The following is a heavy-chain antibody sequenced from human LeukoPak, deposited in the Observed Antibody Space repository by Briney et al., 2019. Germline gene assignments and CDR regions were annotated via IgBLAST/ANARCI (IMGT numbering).Heavy chain of an antibody. CDR3: AKDRLSPPTGPSDY. CDR2: VDPEDGET. CDR1: GYTFTDYY. J-gene: IGHJ4*02. V-gene: IGHV1-69-2*01. Sequence: GASVKVSCKASGYTFTDYYMHWVQQAPGKGLEWMGRVDPEDGETIYAEKFQGRVTITADTSTDTAYMELSSLRSEDTAVYYCAKDRLSPPTGPSDYWGQGTLVTVSS. D-gene: IGHD1-1*01.